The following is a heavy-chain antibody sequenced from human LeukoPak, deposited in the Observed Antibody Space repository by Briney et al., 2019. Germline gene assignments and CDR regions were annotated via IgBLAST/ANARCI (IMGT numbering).Heavy chain of an antibody. CDR1: GFTFSSYW. J-gene: IGHJ4*02. CDR2: IKQDGSEK. Sequence: GGSLRLSCAASGFTFSSYWMSWVRQAPGKGLEWVANIKQDGSEKYYVDSVKGRFTISRDNARNTLFLQMNSLRAEDTALYYCAGRSGYSPYYFDYWGQGTQVTVSS. V-gene: IGHV3-7*03. D-gene: IGHD3-22*01. CDR3: AGRSGYSPYYFDY.